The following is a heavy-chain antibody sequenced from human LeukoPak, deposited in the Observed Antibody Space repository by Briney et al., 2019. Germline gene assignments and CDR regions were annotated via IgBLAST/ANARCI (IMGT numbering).Heavy chain of an antibody. CDR3: ARESGTHYYYYYYMDV. CDR1: GFTFSSYS. V-gene: IGHV3-21*01. Sequence: PGGSLRLSCAASGFTFSSYSMNWVRQAPGKGLEWVSSISSSSSYIYYADSVKGRFTISRDNAKNSLYLQMNSLRAEDTAVYYCARESGTHYYYYYYMDVWGKGTTVTVSS. D-gene: IGHD1-26*01. CDR2: ISSSSSYI. J-gene: IGHJ6*03.